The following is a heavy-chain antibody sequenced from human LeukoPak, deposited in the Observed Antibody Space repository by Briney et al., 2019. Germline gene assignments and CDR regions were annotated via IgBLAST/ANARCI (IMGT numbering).Heavy chain of an antibody. D-gene: IGHD4-23*01. CDR1: GLTFSTYG. CDR3: AKVRSRTVVTQLNAFDI. V-gene: IGHV3-23*01. J-gene: IGHJ3*02. Sequence: PGGSLRLSCAASGLTFSTYGMNGVRQAPGKGLEWVSAITGSGGNTYYADSVRGRFTVSRDNSKNTLFLQMKGLRADDTAVYYCAKVRSRTVVTQLNAFDIWGQGTMVTVSS. CDR2: ITGSGGNT.